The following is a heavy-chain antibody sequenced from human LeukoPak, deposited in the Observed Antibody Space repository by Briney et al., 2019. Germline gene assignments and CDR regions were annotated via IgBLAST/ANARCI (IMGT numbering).Heavy chain of an antibody. CDR2: INAGNGNT. CDR3: ARGGHIGGSGSYYTFDY. J-gene: IGHJ4*02. CDR1: GYTFTSYA. Sequence: ASVKVSCKASGYTFTSYAMHWVRQAPGQRLEWMGWINAGNGNTKYSQKFQGRVAITRDTSTSTAYMELRSLRSDDTAVYYCARGGHIGGSGSYYTFDYWGQGTLVTVSS. V-gene: IGHV1-3*01. D-gene: IGHD3-10*01.